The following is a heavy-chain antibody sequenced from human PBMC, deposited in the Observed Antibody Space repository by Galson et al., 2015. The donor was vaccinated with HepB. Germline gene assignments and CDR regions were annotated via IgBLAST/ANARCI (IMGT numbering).Heavy chain of an antibody. Sequence: SVKVSCKASGSTFISYDINWVRQAPGQGLEWLGWISGYNGNTNYAPKLQGRVTMTTDTSTSTAYMELRSLRSDDTAVYYCARDGTQNAFDTWGQGTMVTVSS. J-gene: IGHJ3*02. CDR3: ARDGTQNAFDT. CDR2: ISGYNGNT. D-gene: IGHD1-26*01. V-gene: IGHV1-18*01. CDR1: GSTFISYD.